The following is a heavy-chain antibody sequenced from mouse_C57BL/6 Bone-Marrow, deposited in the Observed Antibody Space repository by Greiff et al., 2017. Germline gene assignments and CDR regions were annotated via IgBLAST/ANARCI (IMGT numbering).Heavy chain of an antibody. V-gene: IGHV5-12*01. CDR1: GFTFSDYY. Sequence: DVKLVESGGGLVQPGGSLKLSCAASGFTFSDYYMYWVRQTPEKRLEWVAYISNGGGSTYYPVTVKGRFTISRDNAKNTLYLQMSRLKSEDTAMYYCARQEGFAYWGQGTLVTVSA. CDR2: ISNGGGST. CDR3: ARQEGFAY. J-gene: IGHJ3*01.